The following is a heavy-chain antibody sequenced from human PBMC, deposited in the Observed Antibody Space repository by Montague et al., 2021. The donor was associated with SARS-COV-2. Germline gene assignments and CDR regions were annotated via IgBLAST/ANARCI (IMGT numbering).Heavy chain of an antibody. CDR1: GVSISSSSYY. Sequence: SETLSLTCPVSGVSISSSSYYWGWIRQPPGKGLEWIGSIYYSGSTYYNPSLKSRVTISVDTSKNQFSLKLSSVTAADTAVCYCARNASRGVTIFGVVTAAYYFDYWGQGTLVAVSS. CDR2: IYYSGST. V-gene: IGHV4-39*01. J-gene: IGHJ4*02. D-gene: IGHD3-3*01. CDR3: ARNASRGVTIFGVVTAAYYFDY.